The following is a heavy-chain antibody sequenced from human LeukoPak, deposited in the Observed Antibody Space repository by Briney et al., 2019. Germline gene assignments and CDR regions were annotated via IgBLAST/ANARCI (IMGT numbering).Heavy chain of an antibody. Sequence: DSVKVSCKASNYTFASYGLSWVRQAPGQGLQWVGWISPYDGNTDYAQRFQARVTMTIDRATRTVYMDLKRLRLDDTAVYYCVRVWPPNAVDRGMTYSYFNALDVWGQGTTVIVSS. D-gene: IGHD1-1*01. CDR3: VRVWPPNAVDRGMTYSYFNALDV. V-gene: IGHV1-18*01. CDR1: NYTFASYG. CDR2: ISPYDGNT. J-gene: IGHJ6*02.